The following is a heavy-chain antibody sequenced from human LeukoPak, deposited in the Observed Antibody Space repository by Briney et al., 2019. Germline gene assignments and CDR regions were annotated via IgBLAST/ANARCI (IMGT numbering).Heavy chain of an antibody. V-gene: IGHV3-23*01. Sequence: PGGSLRLSCAASGFTFSSYGMSWVRQAPGKGLEWVSAISGSGGSTYYADSVKGRFTISRDNSKNTLYLQMNSLRAEDTAVYYCAKDYYDSSGVYYYYYMDVWGKGTTVTISS. CDR1: GFTFSSYG. CDR2: ISGSGGST. D-gene: IGHD3-22*01. CDR3: AKDYYDSSGVYYYYYMDV. J-gene: IGHJ6*03.